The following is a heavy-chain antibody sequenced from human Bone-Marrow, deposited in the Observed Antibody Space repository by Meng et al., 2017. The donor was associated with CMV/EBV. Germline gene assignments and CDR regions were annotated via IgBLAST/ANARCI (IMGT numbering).Heavy chain of an antibody. J-gene: IGHJ4*02. V-gene: IGHV1-69*04. CDR1: GGTFSSYA. D-gene: IGHD2-2*01. Sequence: SVKVSCKASGGTFSSYAISWVRQAPGQGLEWMGRIIPILGIANYAQKFQGRVMITADKSTSTAYMELSSLRSEDTAVYYCARGGVVVPAAKGHYFDYWGQGTLVTVSS. CDR2: IIPILGIA. CDR3: ARGGVVVPAAKGHYFDY.